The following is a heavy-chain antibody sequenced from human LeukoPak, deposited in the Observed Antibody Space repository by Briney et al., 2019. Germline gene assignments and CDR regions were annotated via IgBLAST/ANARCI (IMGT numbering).Heavy chain of an antibody. D-gene: IGHD1-26*01. V-gene: IGHV4-59*01. CDR1: GASISSYY. CDR3: ARGGYSGTYAFDY. CDR2: SYYSGST. J-gene: IGHJ4*02. Sequence: SETLSLTCTVSGASISSYYWNWIRQPPGKGLEWIGYSYYSGSTNYNPSLKSRVTISIDTSKNQFSLKLSSVTAADTAVYYCARGGYSGTYAFDYWGQGTLVTVSS.